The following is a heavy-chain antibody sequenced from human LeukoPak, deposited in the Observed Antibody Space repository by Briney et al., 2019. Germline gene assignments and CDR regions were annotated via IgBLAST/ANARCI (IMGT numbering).Heavy chain of an antibody. Sequence: SETLSLTCTVSGGSISSYYWSWIRQPAGKGLEWIGRIYTSGSTNYNPSRKSRVTMSVDTSKNQFSLKLSSVTAADTAVYYCARERRGIAVAGNYYFDYWGQGTLVTVSS. CDR1: GGSISSYY. J-gene: IGHJ4*02. V-gene: IGHV4-4*07. CDR3: ARERRGIAVAGNYYFDY. CDR2: IYTSGST. D-gene: IGHD6-19*01.